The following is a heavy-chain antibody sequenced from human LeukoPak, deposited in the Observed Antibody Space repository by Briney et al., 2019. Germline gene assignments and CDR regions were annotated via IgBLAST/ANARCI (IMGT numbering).Heavy chain of an antibody. Sequence: GGSLRLSCAASGFTFSSCSMNWVRQAPGKGLQWVSYISSSSTTIYYADSVKGRFTVSRDNVKTSLFLQMNSLRAEDTAVYYCARDISGVNWGQGTLVTVSS. CDR3: ARDISGVN. D-gene: IGHD3-10*01. V-gene: IGHV3-48*01. CDR2: ISSSSTTI. J-gene: IGHJ4*02. CDR1: GFTFSSCS.